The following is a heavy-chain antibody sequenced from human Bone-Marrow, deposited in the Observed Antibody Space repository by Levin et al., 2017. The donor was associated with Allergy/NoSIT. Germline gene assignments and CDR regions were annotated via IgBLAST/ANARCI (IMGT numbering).Heavy chain of an antibody. D-gene: IGHD4-17*01. V-gene: IGHV3-30*04. CDR1: GITFSNYA. Sequence: GESLKISCAASGITFSNYAMHWVRQAPGKGLEWVAVISFNGGNKNYADSVKGRCTISRDNSKNTLYLQMHSLRTEDTALYYCASAHVDTVMYYFHYWGQGNLVTVSS. CDR3: ASAHVDTVMYYFHY. J-gene: IGHJ4*02. CDR2: ISFNGGNK.